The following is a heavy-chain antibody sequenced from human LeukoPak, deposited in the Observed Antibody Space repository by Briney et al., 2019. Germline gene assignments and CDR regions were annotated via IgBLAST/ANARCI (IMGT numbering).Heavy chain of an antibody. J-gene: IGHJ4*02. CDR2: ISAYNGNT. V-gene: IGHV1-18*01. CDR1: GYTFTSYG. Sequence: ASVKVSCKASGYTFTSYGISWVRQAPGQGLEWMGWISAYNGNTNYAQKLQGRVTMTTDTSTSTAYMELRSLRSDDTAVYYCARDRHNIVVVTAITYLDYWGQGTLVTVSS. CDR3: ARDRHNIVVVTAITYLDY. D-gene: IGHD2-21*02.